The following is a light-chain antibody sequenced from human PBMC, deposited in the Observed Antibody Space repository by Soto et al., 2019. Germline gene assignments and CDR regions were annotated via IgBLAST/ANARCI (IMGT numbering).Light chain of an antibody. CDR1: SSDIGGYNY. V-gene: IGLV2-14*03. J-gene: IGLJ2*01. CDR3: CSYTSSSTRV. Sequence: QSVLTQPASVSGSPGQTITISCTGTSSDIGGYNYVSWYQQYPGKAPKLIICDVTDRPSGVSNHFSGSKSGNTASLTISGLQTEDEADYYCCSYTSSSTRVFGGGTKVTVL. CDR2: DVT.